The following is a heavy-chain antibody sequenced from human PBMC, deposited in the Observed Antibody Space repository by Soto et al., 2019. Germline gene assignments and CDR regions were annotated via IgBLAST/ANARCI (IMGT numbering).Heavy chain of an antibody. CDR1: GGSFSGYY. V-gene: IGHV4-34*01. CDR2: INHSGST. Sequence: SETLSLTCAVYGGSFSGYYWSWIRQPPGKGLEWIGEINHSGSTNYNPSLKSRVTISVDTSKNQFSLKLSSVTAADTAVYYCGRWLRVNYGSGSYYPNWFDPWGQGTLVTVSS. CDR3: GRWLRVNYGSGSYYPNWFDP. D-gene: IGHD3-10*01. J-gene: IGHJ5*02.